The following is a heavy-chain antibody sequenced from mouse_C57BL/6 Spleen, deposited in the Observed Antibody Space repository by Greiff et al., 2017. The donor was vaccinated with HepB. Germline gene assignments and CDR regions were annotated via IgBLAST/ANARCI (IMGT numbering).Heavy chain of an antibody. CDR2: INPSSGYT. V-gene: IGHV1-4*01. J-gene: IGHJ1*03. CDR3: ARRGGCYYEDWYFDV. Sequence: VQLQQSGAELARPGASVKMSCKASGYTFTSYTMHWVKQRPGQGLEWIGYINPSSGYTKYNQKFKDKATLTADKSSSTAYMQLSSLTSEDSAVYYCARRGGCYYEDWYFDVWGTGTTVTVSS. CDR1: GYTFTSYT. D-gene: IGHD1-1*01.